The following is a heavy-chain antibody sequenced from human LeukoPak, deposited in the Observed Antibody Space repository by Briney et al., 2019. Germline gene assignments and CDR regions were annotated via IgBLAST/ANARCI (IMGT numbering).Heavy chain of an antibody. CDR3: ARVRMSIMDV. CDR2: ISTTGSAI. V-gene: IGHV3-48*03. Sequence: PGGSLRLSCVTSGFSFSHSEMTWVRQAPGKGLEWVSYISTTGSAIYYADSLKGRFTISRDNAKNSVYLQMNSLRAEDTGIYYCARVRMSIMDVWGQGTTVTVSS. CDR1: GFSFSHSE. D-gene: IGHD6-6*01. J-gene: IGHJ6*02.